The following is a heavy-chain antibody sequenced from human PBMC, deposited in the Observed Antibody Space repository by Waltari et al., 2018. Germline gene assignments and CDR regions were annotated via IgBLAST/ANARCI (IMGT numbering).Heavy chain of an antibody. D-gene: IGHD6-6*01. J-gene: IGHJ6*03. Sequence: QVQLQESGPGLVKPSETLSLTCTVSGGSISSYYWSWIRQPPGKGLEWIGYIYYRGSTNYNPSLQSRVTISVDTSKNQFSLKLSSVTAADTAVYYCARVLVVPNYYYYMDVWGKGTTVTVSS. V-gene: IGHV4-59*01. CDR2: IYYRGST. CDR3: ARVLVVPNYYYYMDV. CDR1: GGSISSYY.